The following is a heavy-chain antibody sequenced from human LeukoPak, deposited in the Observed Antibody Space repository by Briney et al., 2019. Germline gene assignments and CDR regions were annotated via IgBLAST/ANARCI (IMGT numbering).Heavy chain of an antibody. D-gene: IGHD3/OR15-3a*01. Sequence: PGGSLRLSCAVSRFIVSDYYMSWVRQAPGKGLEWVGLIRDSGEAFYADFVRGRFAISRDESENTLYLQMNSLRVEDTAVYFCARDRAALQDWVEFDPWGQGTPVIVSS. CDR2: IRDSGEA. CDR3: ARDRAALQDWVEFDP. CDR1: RFIVSDYY. J-gene: IGHJ5*02. V-gene: IGHV3-66*03.